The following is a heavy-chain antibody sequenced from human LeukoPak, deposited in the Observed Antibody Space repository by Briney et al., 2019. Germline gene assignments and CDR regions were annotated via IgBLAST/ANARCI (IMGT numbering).Heavy chain of an antibody. CDR3: ARLRPHDYGDYEGY. V-gene: IGHV5-10-1*01. Sequence: GASLQISCKGSGSIFTSYWISWVRQLPGKGVEWMGRIDPSDSYTNYSPSFQGHVTISADKSISTAYLQWSSLKASDTAMYYCARLRPHDYGDYEGYWGQGTLVTVSS. J-gene: IGHJ4*02. CDR1: GSIFTSYW. CDR2: IDPSDSYT. D-gene: IGHD4-17*01.